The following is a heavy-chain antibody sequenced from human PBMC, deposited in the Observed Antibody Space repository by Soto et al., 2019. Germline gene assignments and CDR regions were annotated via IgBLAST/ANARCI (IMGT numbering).Heavy chain of an antibody. CDR3: AKDDFTDRGEDYFGH. CDR2: IGAGGDIT. V-gene: IGHV3-23*01. J-gene: IGHJ4*02. CDR1: GFSFSNFA. Sequence: QSGGSLRLSCAASGFSFSNFAMSWVRQAPGKGLEWVSGIGAGGDITFYADSVKGRFGISRDNSKNTVYLQVNSLRAEDTAVYFCAKDDFTDRGEDYFGHWGPGTLVTVSS. D-gene: IGHD2-21*01.